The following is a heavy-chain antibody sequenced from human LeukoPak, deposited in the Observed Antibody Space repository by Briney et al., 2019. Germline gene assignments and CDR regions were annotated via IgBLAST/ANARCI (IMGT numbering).Heavy chain of an antibody. J-gene: IGHJ4*02. CDR2: INPSGGST. CDR1: GYTSTSYY. D-gene: IGHD3-10*01. V-gene: IGHV1-46*03. Sequence: ASVKVSSKASGYTSTSYYMHWVRQAPGQELLWMGIINPSGGSTSYAQKFQGRVTMTRDTSTSTVYMELSSLRAEDTAVYNCASDGDYYGSGSHDYWGQGTLVTVSS. CDR3: ASDGDYYGSGSHDY.